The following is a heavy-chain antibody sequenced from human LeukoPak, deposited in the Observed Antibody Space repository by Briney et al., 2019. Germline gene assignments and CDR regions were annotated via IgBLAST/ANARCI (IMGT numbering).Heavy chain of an antibody. CDR2: MNPNSGDS. V-gene: IGHV1-8*01. CDR3: ARRYCISTGCSAFDY. J-gene: IGHJ4*02. CDR1: GYTLTNYD. D-gene: IGHD2-2*01. Sequence: ASVKVSCKASGYTLTNYDINCVRQATGQGLEWMGWMNPNSGDSHSVDKFQGRVTMTRDTSIRTAYMELSGLRSDDTAVYYCARRYCISTGCSAFDYWGPGTPVTVSS.